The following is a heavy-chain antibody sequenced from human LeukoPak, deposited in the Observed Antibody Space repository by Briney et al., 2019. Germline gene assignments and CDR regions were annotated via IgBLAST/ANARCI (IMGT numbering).Heavy chain of an antibody. V-gene: IGHV3-43*01. Sequence: GGSLRLSCAASGFTFDDYTMHWVRQAPGKGLEWVSLISWDGGSTYYADSVKGRFTISRDNSKNSLYLQMNSLRTEDTALYYCAKEGDTAMVPDVWGKGTTVTVSS. CDR3: AKEGDTAMVPDV. CDR1: GFTFDDYT. J-gene: IGHJ6*04. CDR2: ISWDGGST. D-gene: IGHD5-18*01.